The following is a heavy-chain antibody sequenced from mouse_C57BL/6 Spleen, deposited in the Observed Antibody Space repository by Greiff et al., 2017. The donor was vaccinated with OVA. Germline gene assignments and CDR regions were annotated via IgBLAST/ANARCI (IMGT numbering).Heavy chain of an antibody. CDR1: GYTFTSYW. J-gene: IGHJ2*01. D-gene: IGHD1-1*01. CDR2: IYPGSGST. CDR3: ARRDYGSSYYFDY. Sequence: VQLQQPGAELVKPGASVKMSCKASGYTFTSYWITWVKQRPGQGLEWIGDIYPGSGSTNYNEKFKSKATLTVDTSSSTAYMQLSSLTSEDSAVYYCARRDYGSSYYFDYWGQGTTLTVSS. V-gene: IGHV1-55*01.